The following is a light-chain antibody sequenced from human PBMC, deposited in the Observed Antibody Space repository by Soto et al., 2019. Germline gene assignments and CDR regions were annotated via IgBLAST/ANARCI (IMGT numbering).Light chain of an antibody. CDR2: GAS. CDR1: QSIGRNY. CDR3: QQYAKSPIT. V-gene: IGKV3-20*01. J-gene: IGKJ5*01. Sequence: EIVLTQSPDTLSLSPGERATLSCSASQSIGRNYLAWYQQKPGQAPRLLIHGASSRATDIPDRFSGSGSGTDFTLTISRLEPEDFAVYYCQQYAKSPITFGQGTRLEIK.